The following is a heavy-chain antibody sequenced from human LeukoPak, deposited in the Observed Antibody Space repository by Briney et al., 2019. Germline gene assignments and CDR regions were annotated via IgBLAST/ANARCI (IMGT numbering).Heavy chain of an antibody. J-gene: IGHJ3*02. D-gene: IGHD2-21*01. V-gene: IGHV3-23*01. CDR2: ITKSGDQT. CDR3: ARGLVIAITGDAFDI. Sequence: GGSLRLSCVPSGITFSNSALSWVRQAPGKGLEWVSTITKSGDQTHYVDSVRGLFTIPRDIFKNTLYLQMNSLRAEDTAVYYCARGLVIAITGDAFDIWGQGTMVTVSS. CDR1: GITFSNSA.